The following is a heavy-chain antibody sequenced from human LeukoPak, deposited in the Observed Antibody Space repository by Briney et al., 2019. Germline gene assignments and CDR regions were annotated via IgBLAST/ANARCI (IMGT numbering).Heavy chain of an antibody. CDR1: GGSISSGGYS. J-gene: IGHJ5*02. V-gene: IGHV4-30-2*01. CDR2: IYHSGST. Sequence: SETLSLTCAVSGGSISSGGYSWSWIRQPPGKGLEWIGYIYHSGSTCYNPSLKSRVTISVDRSKNQFSLKLSSVTAADTAVYYCAREGGIAAAGLYNWFDPWGQGTLVTVSS. CDR3: AREGGIAAAGLYNWFDP. D-gene: IGHD6-13*01.